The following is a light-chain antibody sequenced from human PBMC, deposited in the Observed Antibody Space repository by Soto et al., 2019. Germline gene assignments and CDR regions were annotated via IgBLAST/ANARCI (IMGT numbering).Light chain of an antibody. CDR2: DAS. J-gene: IGKJ1*01. CDR1: QTISTW. CDR3: QQYNSYWT. V-gene: IGKV1-5*01. Sequence: DIQMTQSPSTLSASVGDRVTITCRASQTISTWVAWYQQKPGTAPKLLMYDASRLESGVPSRFSRSGSGTEFTLTISSLQPDDFATYYCQQYNSYWTFGQGTKVEIK.